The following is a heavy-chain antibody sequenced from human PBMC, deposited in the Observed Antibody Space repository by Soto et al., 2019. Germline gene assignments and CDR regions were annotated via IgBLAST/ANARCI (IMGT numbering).Heavy chain of an antibody. CDR2: ISYDGSDK. J-gene: IGHJ4*02. CDR3: GAGQYFSDY. Sequence: QVPLVESGGGVVQPGRSLRLSCAASGFTFSSYGMHWVRQAPGKGLEWVALISYDGSDKYYADYVKGRFTISRDNSKNTLYLQMNSLRVEDTAVYYCGAGQYFSDYWGQGTLVTVSS. D-gene: IGHD6-13*01. V-gene: IGHV3-30*03. CDR1: GFTFSSYG.